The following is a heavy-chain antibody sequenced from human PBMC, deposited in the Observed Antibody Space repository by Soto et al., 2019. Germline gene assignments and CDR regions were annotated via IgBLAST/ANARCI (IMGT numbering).Heavy chain of an antibody. D-gene: IGHD7-27*01. Sequence: SVKVSCKASGGTFSSYAISWVRQAPGQGLEWMGGIIPIFGTANYAQEFQGRVTITADESTSTAYMELSSLRSEDTAVYYCVRDLLGSGGHFDYWGQGTPVTVSS. V-gene: IGHV1-69*13. CDR3: VRDLLGSGGHFDY. CDR1: GGTFSSYA. CDR2: IIPIFGTA. J-gene: IGHJ4*02.